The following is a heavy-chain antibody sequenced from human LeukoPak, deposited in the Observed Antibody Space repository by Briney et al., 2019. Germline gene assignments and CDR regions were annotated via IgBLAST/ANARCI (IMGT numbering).Heavy chain of an antibody. CDR2: ISSNGNTI. J-gene: IGHJ4*02. CDR1: GFTFSTYE. CDR3: ARDGRRSSWYTVDY. Sequence: PGGSLRHSCAASGFTFSTYEMNWVRQAPGKGLEWVSYISSNGNTIYYGDSVKGRFTISRDNAKNSLYLQMNSLRAEDTAVYYCARDGRRSSWYTVDYWGQGTLVIVSS. V-gene: IGHV3-48*03. D-gene: IGHD6-13*01.